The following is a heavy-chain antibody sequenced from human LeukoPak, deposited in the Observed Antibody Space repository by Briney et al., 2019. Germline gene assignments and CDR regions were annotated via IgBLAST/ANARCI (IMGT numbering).Heavy chain of an antibody. CDR2: INPNSGGT. CDR3: ARSLRPPHSRFDP. CDR1: GYTFTGYY. Sequence: ASVKVSCKASGYTFTGYYMHWVRQAPGQGLEWMGWINPNSGGTNYAQKFQGRVTMTRDTSISTAYMELSRLRSDDAAVYYCARSLRPPHSRFDPWGQGTLVTVSS. J-gene: IGHJ5*02. V-gene: IGHV1-2*02. D-gene: IGHD4-17*01.